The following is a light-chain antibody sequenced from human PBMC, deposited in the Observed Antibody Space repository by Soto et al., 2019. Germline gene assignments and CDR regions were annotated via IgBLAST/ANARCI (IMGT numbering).Light chain of an antibody. CDR2: DAS. CDR3: QQSYNTPRT. Sequence: DIQMTQSPSSLSASVGDRVTITCRASRNIDNFLNWYHQKPGKAPKLLIYDASSLQSGVPSRFSGSGSGTNFTLTISSLQPEDFATYYCQQSYNTPRTFGQGTRVDIK. CDR1: RNIDNF. J-gene: IGKJ1*01. V-gene: IGKV1-39*01.